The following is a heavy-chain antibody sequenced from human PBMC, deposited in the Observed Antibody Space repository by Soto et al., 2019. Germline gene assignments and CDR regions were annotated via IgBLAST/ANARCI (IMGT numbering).Heavy chain of an antibody. J-gene: IGHJ4*02. Sequence: QVHLVQSGPEVKKPGSSVRVSCKASEGTFKNYAISWMRQAPGHGLEWMGGIIPIFGTPNYAQKFQGRVTISADKTTTTAYMDLTSLISDDTAVYYCARVLEGSSWNAIDFWGPGTLVTVSS. CDR3: ARVLEGSSWNAIDF. CDR2: IIPIFGTP. D-gene: IGHD6-13*01. CDR1: EGTFKNYA. V-gene: IGHV1-69*06.